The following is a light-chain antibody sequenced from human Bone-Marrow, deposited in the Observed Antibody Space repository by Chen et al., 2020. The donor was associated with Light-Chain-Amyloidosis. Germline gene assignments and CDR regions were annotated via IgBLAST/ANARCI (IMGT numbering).Light chain of an antibody. V-gene: IGLV3-21*02. CDR1: NIGSTS. CDR2: ADS. Sequence: SYVLTQPSSVSVAPGQTATIACGGNNIGSTSVHWYQQTPGQAPLLVVYADSARPAGIPERLSGSNSENTATRTSSRVEAGDEADYYCQGWDRSSDRPVFGGGTKLTVL. CDR3: QGWDRSSDRPV. J-gene: IGLJ3*02.